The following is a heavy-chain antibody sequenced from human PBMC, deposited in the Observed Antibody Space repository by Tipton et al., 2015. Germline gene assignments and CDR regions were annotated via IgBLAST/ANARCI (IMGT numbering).Heavy chain of an antibody. CDR3: ASPSLPHDRGDYYFQS. V-gene: IGHV4-59*12. CDR2: INDSGKS. D-gene: IGHD2-21*02. CDR1: GGSICSYY. J-gene: IGHJ4*02. Sequence: TLSLTCTVSGGSICSYYWSWIRQPPGKGLEWIGEINDSGKSNYNPSLKSRVTISVETSKSQFFLKLTSVIAADTAVYYCASPSLPHDRGDYYFQSWGQGSLVTVSS.